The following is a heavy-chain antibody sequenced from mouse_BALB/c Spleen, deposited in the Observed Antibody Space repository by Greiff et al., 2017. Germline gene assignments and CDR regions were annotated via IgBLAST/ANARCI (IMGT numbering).Heavy chain of an antibody. D-gene: IGHD2-4*01. CDR2: INPSTGYT. Sequence: VQLQQSGAELAKPGASVKMSCKASGYTFTSYWMHWVKQRPGQGLEWIGYINPSTGYTEYNQKFKDKATLTADKSSSTAYMQLSSLTSEDSAVYYCARAMIRGAWFAYWGQGTLVTVSA. J-gene: IGHJ3*01. CDR1: GYTFTSYW. CDR3: ARAMIRGAWFAY. V-gene: IGHV1-7*01.